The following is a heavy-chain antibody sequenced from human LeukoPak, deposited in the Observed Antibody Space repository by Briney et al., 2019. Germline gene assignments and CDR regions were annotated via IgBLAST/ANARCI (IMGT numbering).Heavy chain of an antibody. D-gene: IGHD1-26*01. CDR2: TSWSSTYI. Sequence: GGSLRLSCAASEFTFSRYGMNWVRQPPGKGLEWVSSTSWSSTYIYYAESVKGRFTISRDNAKNSLFLQMNTLRAEDTAVYYCASGSYSFDFWGQGALVTVSS. CDR3: ASGSYSFDF. V-gene: IGHV3-21*06. J-gene: IGHJ4*02. CDR1: EFTFSRYG.